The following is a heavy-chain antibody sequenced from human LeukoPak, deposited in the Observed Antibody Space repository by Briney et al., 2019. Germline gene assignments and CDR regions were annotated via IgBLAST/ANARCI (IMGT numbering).Heavy chain of an antibody. CDR3: ARDPYGMDV. V-gene: IGHV4-59*01. CDR1: GGSISSYY. Sequence: SETLSLTCTVSGGSISSYYWSWIRQPPGKGLEWIGYIYYSGSTNYNPSLKSRVAISVDTSKNQFSLKLTSVTAADTAVYYCARDPYGMDVWGQGTTVTVSS. J-gene: IGHJ6*02. CDR2: IYYSGST.